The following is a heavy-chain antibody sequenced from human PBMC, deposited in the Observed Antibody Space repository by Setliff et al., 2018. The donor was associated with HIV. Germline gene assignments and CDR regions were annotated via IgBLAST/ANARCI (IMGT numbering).Heavy chain of an antibody. D-gene: IGHD1-26*01. J-gene: IGHJ4*02. CDR2: IYTTGRT. CDR3: AAATTLDY. CDR1: GGSISSYY. V-gene: IGHV4-4*07. Sequence: SETLSLTCTVSGGSISSYYWSWIRQPAGKGLEWIGHIYTTGRTNYNPSLKSRVTISLDTSKNQFFLRLSSVTAADTAVYYCAAATTLDYWGQGTLVTVSS.